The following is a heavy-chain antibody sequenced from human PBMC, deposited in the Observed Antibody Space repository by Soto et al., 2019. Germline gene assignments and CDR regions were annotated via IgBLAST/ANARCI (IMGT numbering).Heavy chain of an antibody. CDR3: ARYDYHRTHVEY. V-gene: IGHV3-21*01. J-gene: IGHJ4*02. Sequence: EVQLVESGGGLVKPGGSLRLSCAASGFTFSSYSMNWVRQAPGKGLEWVSSISSSSSYIYYADSVKGRFTISRDNAKNSLYLQMNSLRAEDTAVYYCARYDYHRTHVEYWGQGTLVTVSS. CDR2: ISSSSSYI. CDR1: GFTFSSYS. D-gene: IGHD5-12*01.